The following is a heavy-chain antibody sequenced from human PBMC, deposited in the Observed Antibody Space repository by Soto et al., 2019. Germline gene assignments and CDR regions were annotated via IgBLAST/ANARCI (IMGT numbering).Heavy chain of an antibody. D-gene: IGHD1-26*01. J-gene: IGHJ3*02. Sequence: PSETLSLTCIFSGGTISNYYWSWIRQPPGKGLEWIGYIYDSGSGSTNYNPSLKSRVTISVDTSTNQFSLKLSSVTAADTAVYYWARPHVGPYAFDIWGQGTTVTVSS. CDR1: GGTISNYY. CDR2: IYDSGSGST. V-gene: IGHV4-59*12. CDR3: ARPHVGPYAFDI.